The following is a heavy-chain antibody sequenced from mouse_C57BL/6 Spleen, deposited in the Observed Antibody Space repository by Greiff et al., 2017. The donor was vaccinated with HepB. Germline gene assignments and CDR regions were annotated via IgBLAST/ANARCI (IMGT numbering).Heavy chain of an antibody. CDR3: ARYDYDGAN. Sequence: VQLQQSGPELVKPGASVKISCKASGYTFTDYYMNWVKQSHGKSLEWIGDINPNNGGTSYNQKFKGKATLTVDKSSSTAYMKLRSLTSEDSAVYYCARYDYDGANWGQGTLVTVSA. D-gene: IGHD2-4*01. CDR1: GYTFTDYY. V-gene: IGHV1-26*01. J-gene: IGHJ3*01. CDR2: INPNNGGT.